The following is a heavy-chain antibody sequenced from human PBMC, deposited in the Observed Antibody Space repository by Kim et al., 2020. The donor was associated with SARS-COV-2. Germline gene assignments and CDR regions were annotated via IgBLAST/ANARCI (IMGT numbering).Heavy chain of an antibody. CDR3: AKDHESSGWPTFDY. D-gene: IGHD6-19*01. V-gene: IGHV3-23*01. J-gene: IGHJ4*02. Sequence: ADSVQGRFTVSRDNAKNTLYLQMDNLRVEDTALYYCAKDHESSGWPTFDYWGQGTQVTVSS.